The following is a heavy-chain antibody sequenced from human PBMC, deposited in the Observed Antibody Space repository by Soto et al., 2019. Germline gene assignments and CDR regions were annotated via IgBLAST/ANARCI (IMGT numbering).Heavy chain of an antibody. Sequence: GGSLRLSCAASGFTFSSYAMSWVRQAPGKGLEWVSAISGSGDSTYYADSVKGRFTISRDNSKNTLYLQMNSLRAEDTAVYYCARDIRTGPPGGMDVWGQGTTVTVSS. CDR3: ARDIRTGPPGGMDV. J-gene: IGHJ6*02. CDR1: GFTFSSYA. D-gene: IGHD1-1*01. V-gene: IGHV3-23*01. CDR2: ISGSGDST.